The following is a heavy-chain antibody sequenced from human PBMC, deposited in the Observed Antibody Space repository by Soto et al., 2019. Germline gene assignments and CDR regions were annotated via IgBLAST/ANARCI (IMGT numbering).Heavy chain of an antibody. J-gene: IGHJ4*01. Sequence: SETLSLTCALYGGSFNSYYWNWIRQPPGKGLEWIGEINHSGSTNYNPSLKSRSTISIDTSKNQFSLKLSSVTAADTAVYYCARGRLELHYWGQGTLVTVSS. D-gene: IGHD1-7*01. CDR3: ARGRLELHY. CDR2: INHSGST. V-gene: IGHV4-34*01. CDR1: GGSFNSYY.